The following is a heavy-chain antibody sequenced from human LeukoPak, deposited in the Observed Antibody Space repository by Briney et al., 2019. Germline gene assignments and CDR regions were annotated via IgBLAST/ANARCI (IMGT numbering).Heavy chain of an antibody. V-gene: IGHV5-51*01. CDR3: ASGPSPPSGYCSSTSCYALDY. Sequence: GESLKISFKGSGYSFTSYWIGWVRQMPGKGLEWMGIIYPGDSDTRYSPSFQGQVTISADKSISTAYLQWSSLKASDTAMYYCASGPSPPSGYCSSTSCYALDYWGQGTLVTVSS. D-gene: IGHD2-2*01. CDR2: IYPGDSDT. J-gene: IGHJ4*02. CDR1: GYSFTSYW.